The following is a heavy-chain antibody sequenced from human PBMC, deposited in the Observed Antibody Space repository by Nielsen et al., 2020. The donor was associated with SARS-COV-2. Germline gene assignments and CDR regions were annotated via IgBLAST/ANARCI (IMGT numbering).Heavy chain of an antibody. J-gene: IGHJ6*02. V-gene: IGHV3-11*05. CDR1: GFTFSDYY. CDR2: ISSSSSYT. CDR3: ARARYCSSTSCYAYRMDV. D-gene: IGHD2-2*01. Sequence: GESLKISCAASGFTFSDYYMSWIRQAPGKGLEWASYISSSSSYTNYADSVKGRFTISRDNAKNSLYLQMNSLRAEDTAVYYCARARYCSSTSCYAYRMDVWGQGTTVTVSS.